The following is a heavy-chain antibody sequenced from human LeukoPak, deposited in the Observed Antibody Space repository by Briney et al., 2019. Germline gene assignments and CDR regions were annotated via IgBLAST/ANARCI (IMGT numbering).Heavy chain of an antibody. CDR3: ARTYYDILTGSLYFDY. V-gene: IGHV4-34*01. CDR1: GVSISRGGYY. D-gene: IGHD3-9*01. CDR2: INHSGGT. Sequence: SETLSLTCAVSGVSISRGGYYWSWIRQPPGKGLEWIGEINHSGGTNYNPSLKSRVTISVDTSKNQFSLKLSSVTAADTAVYYCARTYYDILTGSLYFDYWGQGTLVTVSS. J-gene: IGHJ4*02.